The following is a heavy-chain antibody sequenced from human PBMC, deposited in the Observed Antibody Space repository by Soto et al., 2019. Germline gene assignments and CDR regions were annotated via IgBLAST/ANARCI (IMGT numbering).Heavy chain of an antibody. D-gene: IGHD2-2*01. CDR2: TYYRSKWYN. CDR1: GDSVSSNSAA. V-gene: IGHV6-1*01. J-gene: IGHJ4*02. Sequence: SQTLSLTCAISGDSVSSNSAAWNWIRQSPSRGLEWLGRTYYRSKWYNDYAVSVKSRITIDPVTSKNQFSLQLNCVTPEDTAVYYCARDRDIVVVPAAIPFDDWGQGTLVTVSS. CDR3: ARDRDIVVVPAAIPFDD.